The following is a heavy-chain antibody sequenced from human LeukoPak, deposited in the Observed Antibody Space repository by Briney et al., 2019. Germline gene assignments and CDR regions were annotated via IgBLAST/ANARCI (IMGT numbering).Heavy chain of an antibody. CDR3: AKSGGSSWYGDYFDY. CDR1: GGSISSGSYY. V-gene: IGHV4-61*02. J-gene: IGHJ4*02. Sequence: SETLSLTCTVSGGSISSGSYYWTWIRQPAGKGLEWIGRVYTSGSTIGNTIYNPSLKSRVTISVDTSKNQFSLKLSSVTAADTAVYYCAKSGGSSWYGDYFDYWGQGTLVTVSS. CDR2: VYTSG. D-gene: IGHD6-13*01.